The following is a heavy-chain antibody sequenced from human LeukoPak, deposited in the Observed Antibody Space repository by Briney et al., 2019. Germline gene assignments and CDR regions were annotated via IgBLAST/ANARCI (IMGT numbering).Heavy chain of an antibody. Sequence: SETLSLTCTVSGGSISGYYWSWIRQPPGKGLEWIGYIYYSGSTKYNPSLKSRVTISVDASKNQFALRLSSLTAADTAVYYCARGALDTKTRFDYWGQGTLVTVSS. CDR3: ARGALDTKTRFDY. V-gene: IGHV4-59*01. CDR2: IYYSGST. J-gene: IGHJ4*02. CDR1: GGSISGYY. D-gene: IGHD5-18*01.